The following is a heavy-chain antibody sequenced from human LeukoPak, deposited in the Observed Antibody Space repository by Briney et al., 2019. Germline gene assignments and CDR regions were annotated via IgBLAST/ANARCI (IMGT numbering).Heavy chain of an antibody. CDR2: INPTGGST. V-gene: IGHV1-46*01. J-gene: IGHJ5*02. CDR1: GYTFTSYY. D-gene: IGHD1-26*01. Sequence: ASVKVSCKASGYTFTSYYMHWVRQAPGQGLEWMGLINPTGGSTGYAQKFQGRVTMTRDMSTSTAYMELSSLRSEDTAVYYCARGWETPMVPPIWLDPWGQGTLVPVSS. CDR3: ARGWETPMVPPIWLDP.